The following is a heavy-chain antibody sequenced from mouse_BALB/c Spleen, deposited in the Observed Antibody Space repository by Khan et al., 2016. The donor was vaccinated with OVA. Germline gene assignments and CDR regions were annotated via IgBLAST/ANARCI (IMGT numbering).Heavy chain of an antibody. CDR3: ESGYYGDPFSY. CDR2: ISDGGSYT. CDR1: GFTFSDYY. V-gene: IGHV5-4*02. J-gene: IGHJ3*01. Sequence: EVELVESGGDLVKPGGSLKLSCAASGFTFSDYYMYWVRQTPEKRLEWVATISDGGSYTYYLDSVKGRFTISKDNTKNNLYLKMRSMKAADTAIYDCESGYYGDPFSYWGQGTLVTVSA. D-gene: IGHD2-13*01.